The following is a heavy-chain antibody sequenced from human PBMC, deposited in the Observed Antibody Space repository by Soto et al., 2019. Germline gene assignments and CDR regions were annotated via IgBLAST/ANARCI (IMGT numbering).Heavy chain of an antibody. CDR1: GGTFSSYA. D-gene: IGHD6-13*01. V-gene: IGHV1-69*01. CDR3: ARSAAASNYYYYYGMDV. J-gene: IGHJ6*02. CDR2: IIPIFGTA. Sequence: QVQLVQSGAEVKKPGSSVKVSCKASGGTFSSYAISWVRQAPGQGLEWMGGIIPIFGTANYAQKFQGRVTITADGSTSTAYMELSSLRSEDTAVYYCARSAAASNYYYYYGMDVWGQGTTVTVSS.